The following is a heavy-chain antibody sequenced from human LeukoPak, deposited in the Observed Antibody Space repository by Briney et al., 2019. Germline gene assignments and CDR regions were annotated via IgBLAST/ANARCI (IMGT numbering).Heavy chain of an antibody. CDR1: GFTTWSFW. Sequence: PVRSPRLSRAASGFTTWSFWMHAVREAPGKRVSRVSEINYDVGSTTYAHSVKGRFTIPRDKPKNTLYLQMSSLRADDTGVYYSVRDGDNEVEFDFWGQGKLVTVSS. J-gene: IGHJ4*02. V-gene: IGHV3-74*01. CDR3: VRDGDNEVEFDF. D-gene: IGHD7-27*01. CDR2: INYDVGST.